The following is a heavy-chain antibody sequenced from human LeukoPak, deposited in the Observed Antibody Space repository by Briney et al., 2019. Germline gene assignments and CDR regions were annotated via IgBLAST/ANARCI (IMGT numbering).Heavy chain of an antibody. Sequence: SETLSLTCTVSGGSISSSSYYWGWIRQPPEKGLEWIGYIYYSGSTYYNPSLKSRVTISVDTSKNQFPLKLGSVTAADTAVHYCAVSPDYYYMDVWGNGTTVTVSS. CDR3: AVSPDYYYMDV. CDR2: IYYSGST. V-gene: IGHV4-39*01. J-gene: IGHJ6*03. CDR1: GGSISSSSYY.